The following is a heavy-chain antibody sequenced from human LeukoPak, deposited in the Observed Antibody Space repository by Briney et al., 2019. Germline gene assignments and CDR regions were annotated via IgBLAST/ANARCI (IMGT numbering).Heavy chain of an antibody. V-gene: IGHV3-23*01. Sequence: GGSLRLSCAASGFTFSTYAMSWVRQAPGKGLEWVSGVSGNGGRSDYADSVRGRFTISRDNSRNTLYLQMNSLRVEDTAVYFCAKTPKPGSFDYWGQGTLVTVSS. CDR1: GFTFSTYA. CDR2: VSGNGGRS. J-gene: IGHJ4*02. CDR3: AKTPKPGSFDY. D-gene: IGHD1-26*01.